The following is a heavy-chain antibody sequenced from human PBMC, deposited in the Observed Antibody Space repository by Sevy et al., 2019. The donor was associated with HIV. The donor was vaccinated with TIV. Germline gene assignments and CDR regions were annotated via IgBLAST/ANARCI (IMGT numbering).Heavy chain of an antibody. CDR1: GFTFSDYF. J-gene: IGHJ4*02. CDR2: MSSSGYTI. V-gene: IGHV3-11*01. Sequence: GGSLRLSCAASGFTFSDYFMSWIRQAPGKGLEWVSYMSSSGYTIYYADSVKGRFTISRDNAKNSLYLQMNSLSAEDTAVYYCAKLYDILTGHDFGFDYWGQGALVTVSS. D-gene: IGHD3-9*01. CDR3: AKLYDILTGHDFGFDY.